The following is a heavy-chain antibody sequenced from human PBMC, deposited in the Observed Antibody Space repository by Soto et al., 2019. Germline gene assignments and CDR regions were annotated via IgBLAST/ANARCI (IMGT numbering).Heavy chain of an antibody. V-gene: IGHV2-5*02. Sequence: QITLKESGPPLVQPTQTLTLTCTFSGFSLSTSGVGVGWIRQPPGKALEWLALIYWDDDKRYSPSLKSRLTITKDTSKNQVVLTMTYMDPVDTATSYSAHVGYCISFSCTKWFDPWGQGTLVTVSS. CDR1: GFSLSTSGVG. J-gene: IGHJ5*02. CDR3: AHVGYCISFSCTKWFDP. CDR2: IYWDDDK. D-gene: IGHD2-2*01.